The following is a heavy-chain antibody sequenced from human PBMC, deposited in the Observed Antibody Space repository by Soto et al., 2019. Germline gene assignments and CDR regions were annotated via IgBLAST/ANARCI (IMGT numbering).Heavy chain of an antibody. V-gene: IGHV3-30*18. J-gene: IGHJ4*02. CDR1: GFTFSSYG. CDR3: AKGYRDWTYFDY. Sequence: QVQLVESGGGVVQPGRSLRLSCAASGFTFSSYGMHWVRQAPGKGLEWVAVISYDGSNKYYADSVKGRFTISRDNSKNTRYLQMNSLRAEDTAVYYCAKGYRDWTYFDYWGQGTLVTVSS. CDR2: ISYDGSNK. D-gene: IGHD1-1*01.